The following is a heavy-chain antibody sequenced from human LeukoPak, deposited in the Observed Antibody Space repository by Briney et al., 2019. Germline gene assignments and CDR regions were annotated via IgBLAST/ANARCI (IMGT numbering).Heavy chain of an antibody. Sequence: GASVKVSCKASGYTFTSYGISWVRQAPGQGLEWMGWISAYNGNTNYAQKLQGRVTMTTDTSTSTAYMELRSLRSDDTAVYYCARDLSTIWFGELLADYWGQGTLVTVSS. J-gene: IGHJ4*02. CDR3: ARDLSTIWFGELLADY. CDR2: ISAYNGNT. V-gene: IGHV1-18*01. CDR1: GYTFTSYG. D-gene: IGHD3-10*01.